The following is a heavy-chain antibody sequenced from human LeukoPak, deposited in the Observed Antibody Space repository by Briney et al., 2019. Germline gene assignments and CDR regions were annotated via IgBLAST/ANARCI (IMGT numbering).Heavy chain of an antibody. V-gene: IGHV3-7*01. CDR1: GFTFNRDW. J-gene: IGHJ4*02. CDR2: IKEDGSEK. CDR3: GRANGGNMWRGHYFDY. Sequence: PGGSLRLSCAASGFTFNRDWTAWVRQAPGKGLEWVANIKEDGSEKNYVDSVKGRFTISRDNAVNSVYLQMNDLRAEDTGVYYCGRANGGNMWRGHYFDYWGQGTLVTVSS. D-gene: IGHD4-23*01.